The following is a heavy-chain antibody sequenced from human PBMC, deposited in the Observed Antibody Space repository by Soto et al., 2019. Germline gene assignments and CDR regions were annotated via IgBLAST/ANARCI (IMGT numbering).Heavy chain of an antibody. V-gene: IGHV3-23*01. J-gene: IGHJ5*02. CDR1: GFTFSSYA. CDR2: ISGSGGST. CDR3: AKVELLYYDFWSGSGWFDP. Sequence: WSLRLSCAASGFTFSSYAMSWVLHSPGKGLEWVSAISGSGGSTYYADSVKGRFTISRDNSKNTLYLQMNSLRAEDTAVYYCAKVELLYYDFWSGSGWFDPWGQGTLVTVSS. D-gene: IGHD3-3*01.